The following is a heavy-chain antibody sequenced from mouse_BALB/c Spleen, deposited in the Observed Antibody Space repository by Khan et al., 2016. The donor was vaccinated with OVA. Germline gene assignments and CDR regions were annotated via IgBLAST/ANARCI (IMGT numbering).Heavy chain of an antibody. Sequence: QVRLQQSGAELARPGASVKLSYKASGYTFTDYYINWVKQRPGQALEWIGEISPGSGDTSYNEKFKGKATLTADKSSSTAYMQLHSLTSEASADYYVARRNYFGYTCAYWGQGTLVTVSA. D-gene: IGHD1-2*01. CDR1: GYTFTDYY. CDR2: ISPGSGDT. CDR3: ARRNYFGYTCAY. J-gene: IGHJ3*01. V-gene: IGHV1-77*01.